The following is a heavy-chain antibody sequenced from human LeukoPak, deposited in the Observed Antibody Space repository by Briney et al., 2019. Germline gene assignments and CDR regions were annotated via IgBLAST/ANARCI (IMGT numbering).Heavy chain of an antibody. CDR1: GESFSGYY. CDR2: INHSGST. D-gene: IGHD6-25*01. J-gene: IGHJ6*02. V-gene: IGHV4-34*01. CDR3: ARVKARPHYYYGMDV. Sequence: SETLSLTRDVYGESFSGYYWSWIRQPPGKGLEWIGEINHSGSTNYNPSLKSRVTISVDTSKNQFSLKLSSVTAADTAVYYCARVKARPHYYYGMDVWGQGTTVTVSS.